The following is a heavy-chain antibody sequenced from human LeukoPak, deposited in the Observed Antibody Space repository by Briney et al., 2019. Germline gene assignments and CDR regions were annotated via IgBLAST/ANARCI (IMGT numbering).Heavy chain of an antibody. Sequence: ASVKVSCKASGYTFTSYDINWVRQATGQGLEWMGWMNPNSGNTGYAQKFQGRVTMTRDTSISTAYMELSRLRSDDTAVYYCARGKVGILTGYSSIDWFDPWGQGTLVTVSS. CDR2: MNPNSGNT. D-gene: IGHD3-9*01. CDR1: GYTFTSYD. V-gene: IGHV1-8*01. CDR3: ARGKVGILTGYSSIDWFDP. J-gene: IGHJ5*02.